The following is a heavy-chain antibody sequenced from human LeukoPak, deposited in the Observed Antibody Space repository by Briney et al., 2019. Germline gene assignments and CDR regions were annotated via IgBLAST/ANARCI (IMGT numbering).Heavy chain of an antibody. V-gene: IGHV3-11*01. CDR2: ISKSENTV. J-gene: IGHJ4*02. CDR1: GFTFSDYY. CDR3: AKGHTILGT. Sequence: GGSLRLSCAASGFTFSDYYMSWIRQAPGKGLEWVSYISKSENTVQYADAVRGRFIISRDNAKNSVYLQMSSLKAEDTGVYFCAKGHTILGTWGQGILVTVSS. D-gene: IGHD3-16*01.